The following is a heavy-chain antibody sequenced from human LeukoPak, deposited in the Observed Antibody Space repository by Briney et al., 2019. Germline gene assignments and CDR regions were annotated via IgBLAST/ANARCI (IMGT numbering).Heavy chain of an antibody. CDR3: ARYDFWSGPSYDY. J-gene: IGHJ4*02. CDR1: GFTVSSNY. Sequence: GGSLRLSCAASGFTVSSNYMSWVRQAPGKGPEWVSVIYSGGSTYYADSVKGRFTISRHNSKNTLYLQMNSLRAEDTAVYYCARYDFWSGPSYDYWGQGTLVTVSS. D-gene: IGHD3-3*01. V-gene: IGHV3-53*04. CDR2: IYSGGST.